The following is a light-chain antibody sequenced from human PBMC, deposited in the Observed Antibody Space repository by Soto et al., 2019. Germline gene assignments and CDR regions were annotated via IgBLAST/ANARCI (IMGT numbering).Light chain of an antibody. V-gene: IGLV2-14*01. Sequence: QSALTQPASVSGSPGQSITISCTGTSSDVGGYNYVSWYQQYPGKAPKLMIYDVSNRPSGVSNRFSGSKSGNTASLTISGLQAEDEADYYCSSYTRSSTLRVFGTGTKLTVL. CDR1: SSDVGGYNY. CDR3: SSYTRSSTLRV. CDR2: DVS. J-gene: IGLJ1*01.